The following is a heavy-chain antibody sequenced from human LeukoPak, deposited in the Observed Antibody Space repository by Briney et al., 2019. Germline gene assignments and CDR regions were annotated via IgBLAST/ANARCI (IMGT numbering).Heavy chain of an antibody. CDR2: ISSSSDTI. D-gene: IGHD2-15*01. CDR3: AKDPASGGFDS. CDR1: GFTFSSYS. Sequence: GGSLRLSCAASGFTFSSYSMNWVRQAPGKGLEWVSYISSSSDTIYYADSAKGRFTISRENAKRSMYLKMNSLRDEDTAVYYCAKDPASGGFDSWGQGILVIVS. J-gene: IGHJ4*02. V-gene: IGHV3-48*02.